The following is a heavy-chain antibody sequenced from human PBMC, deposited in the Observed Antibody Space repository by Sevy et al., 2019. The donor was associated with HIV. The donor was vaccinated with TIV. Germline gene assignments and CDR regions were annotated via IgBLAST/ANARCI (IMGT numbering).Heavy chain of an antibody. V-gene: IGHV3-30-3*01. CDR2: ISYDGSNK. D-gene: IGHD5-18*01. Sequence: GGSLRLSCAASGFTFSSYAMHWVRQAPGKGLEWVAVISYDGSNKYYADSVKGRFTISRDNSKNTRYLQMNSLRAEDTAVYYCARASLPRGIQLWLRGGDFDYWGQGTLVTVSS. J-gene: IGHJ4*02. CDR3: ARASLPRGIQLWLRGGDFDY. CDR1: GFTFSSYA.